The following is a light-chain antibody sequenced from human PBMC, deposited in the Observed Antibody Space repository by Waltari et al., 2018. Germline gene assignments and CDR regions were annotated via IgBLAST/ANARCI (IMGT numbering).Light chain of an antibody. J-gene: IGKJ1*01. CDR3: QQYYATPWT. CDR2: WAS. V-gene: IGKV4-1*01. CDR1: QSVLYSSTNKNY. Sequence: DIVMTQSPDSLAVSLDERATINCKSSQSVLYSSTNKNYLAWYQQKPGQPPKLLIYWASTRESGVPDRFSGSGSGTDFTLTISSLQAEDVAVYYCQQYYATPWTFGPGTKVEIK.